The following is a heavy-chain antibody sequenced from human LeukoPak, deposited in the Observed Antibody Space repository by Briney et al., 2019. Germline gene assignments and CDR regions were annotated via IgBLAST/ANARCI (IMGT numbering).Heavy chain of an antibody. CDR3: AKSPYGSGSYYNVGGFDY. CDR1: GFTFSSYG. CDR2: ISYDGSNK. J-gene: IGHJ4*02. D-gene: IGHD3-10*01. Sequence: GRSLRLSCAASGFTFSSYGMHWVRQAPGKGLEWVAVISYDGSNKYYADSVKGRFTIPRDNSKNTLYLQMNSLRVEDTAVYYCAKSPYGSGSYYNVGGFDYWGQGTLVTVSS. V-gene: IGHV3-30*18.